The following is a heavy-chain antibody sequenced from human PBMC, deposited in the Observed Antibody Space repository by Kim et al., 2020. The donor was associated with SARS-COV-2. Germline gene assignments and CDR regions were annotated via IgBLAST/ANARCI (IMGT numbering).Heavy chain of an antibody. CDR2: IYYSGSS. D-gene: IGHD3-10*01. J-gene: IGHJ3*02. CDR3: ARSRITMVRGVKNAFDI. V-gene: IGHV4-39*01. CDR1: GGSISSSRYY. Sequence: SETLSLTCTVSGGSISSSRYYWGWIRQPPRKGLEWIGTIYYSGSSYFNPSLKSRVTISVDTSKNQFSLKLSSVTAADTAVYCCARSRITMVRGVKNAFDIWGQGTVVTVSS.